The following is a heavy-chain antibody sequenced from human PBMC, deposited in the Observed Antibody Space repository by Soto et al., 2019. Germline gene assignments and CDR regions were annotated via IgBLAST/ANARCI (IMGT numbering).Heavy chain of an antibody. CDR3: ARAPCDIAAPLRDDAFDI. Sequence: SETLSLTCTVSGGSISSGGYYWSWIRQHPGKGLEWIGYIYYSGSTYYNPSLKSRVTISVDTSKNQFSLKLSSVTAADTAVYYCARAPCDIAAPLRDDAFDIWGQGTMVTVSS. CDR1: GGSISSGGYY. J-gene: IGHJ3*02. V-gene: IGHV4-31*03. D-gene: IGHD6-6*01. CDR2: IYYSGST.